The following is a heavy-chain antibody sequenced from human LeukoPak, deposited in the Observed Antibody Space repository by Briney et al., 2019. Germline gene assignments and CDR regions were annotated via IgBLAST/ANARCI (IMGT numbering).Heavy chain of an antibody. CDR3: ARDWFHAIDY. CDR1: GFTFSDTW. CDR2: IRSDGSDT. V-gene: IGHV3-74*01. Sequence: GGSLRLSCAASGFTFSDTWMHWVRQAPGEGQGRVSRIRSDGSDTRYAESVKGRFTISRDNAKNTLYLQMNSLRAEDTAVYYCARDWFHAIDYWGQGTLVTVSS. J-gene: IGHJ4*02. D-gene: IGHD2/OR15-2a*01.